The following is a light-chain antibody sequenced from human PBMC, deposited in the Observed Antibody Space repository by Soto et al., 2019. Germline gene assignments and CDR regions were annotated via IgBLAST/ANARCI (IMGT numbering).Light chain of an antibody. V-gene: IGLV2-14*01. CDR1: SSDVGAYNY. CDR3: SSSSTSSTTHSV. Sequence: QSALTQPASVSGSPGQSITISCAGSSSDVGAYNYVSWYQQHPGEAPKLMIYEVSNRPSRISNRFSGSKSGITASLTISGLLAAEDAAYYCSSSSTSSTTHSVVGTGTEVAVL. J-gene: IGLJ1*01. CDR2: EVS.